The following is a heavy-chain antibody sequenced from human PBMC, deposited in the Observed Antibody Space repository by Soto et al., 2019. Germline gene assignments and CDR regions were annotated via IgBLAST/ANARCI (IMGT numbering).Heavy chain of an antibody. CDR2: IYYSGST. Sequence: SETLSLTCTVSGGSISSSSYYWGWIRQPSGKGLEWIGSIYYSGSTYYNPSLKSRVTISVDTSKNQFSLKLSSVTAADTAVYYCARGLWFGELLPFDYWGQGTLVTVSS. D-gene: IGHD3-10*01. CDR3: ARGLWFGELLPFDY. V-gene: IGHV4-39*01. CDR1: GGSISSSSYY. J-gene: IGHJ4*02.